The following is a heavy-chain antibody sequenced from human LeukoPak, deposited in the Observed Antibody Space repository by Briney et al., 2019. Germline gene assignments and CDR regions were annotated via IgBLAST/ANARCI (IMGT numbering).Heavy chain of an antibody. CDR3: ARTSTFDY. Sequence: QPGGSLRLSCAASGFSFSTYEMNWVRQAPGKGLEWVSFISSSGSSIHYADSVKGRFTISRDNAKNSLYLQMNSLRAEDTAVYYCARTSTFDYWGQGTLVTVSS. J-gene: IGHJ4*02. CDR2: ISSSGSSI. V-gene: IGHV3-48*03. CDR1: GFSFSTYE.